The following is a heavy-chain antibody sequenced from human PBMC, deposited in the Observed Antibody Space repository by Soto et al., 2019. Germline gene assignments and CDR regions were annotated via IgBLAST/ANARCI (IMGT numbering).Heavy chain of an antibody. CDR1: GYTFTSYG. V-gene: IGHV1-18*01. CDR3: ARDGIVVVTTDAFDI. Sequence: ASVKVSCNASGYTFTSYGISWVRQAPGQGLEWMGWISAYNGNTNYAQKLQGRVTMTTDTSTSTAYMELRSLRSDDTAVYYCARDGIVVVTTDAFDIWGQGTMVTVSS. J-gene: IGHJ3*02. D-gene: IGHD2-21*02. CDR2: ISAYNGNT.